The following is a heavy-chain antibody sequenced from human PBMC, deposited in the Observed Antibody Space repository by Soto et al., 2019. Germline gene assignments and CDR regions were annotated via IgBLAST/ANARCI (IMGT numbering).Heavy chain of an antibody. V-gene: IGHV3-23*01. CDR3: AKDPPWTVGPLAMDV. D-gene: IGHD2-2*01. CDR2: FSGSGGNI. CDR1: GFTFSTHA. J-gene: IGHJ6*02. Sequence: GALRLSCVASGFTFSTHAMSWVRQAPGKGLEWVSTFSGSGGNIYYAESVKGRLTISRDDSKNTLYLQMSSLRVEDTAVYYCAKDPPWTVGPLAMDVWGQGTTVTVSS.